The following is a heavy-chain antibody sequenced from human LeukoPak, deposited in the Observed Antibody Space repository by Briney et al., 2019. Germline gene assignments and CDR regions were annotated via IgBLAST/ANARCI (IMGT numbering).Heavy chain of an antibody. J-gene: IGHJ4*02. CDR3: ARDSDY. CDR1: GDSISSGDYY. CDR2: ISSSGST. V-gene: IGHV4-61*02. Sequence: QASETLSLTCTVSGDSISSGDYYWSWIRQPAGKGLEWIGRISSSGSTNYNPSLKSRVTISVDTSKNQFSLKLSSVTAADTAVYYCARDSDYWGQGTLVTVSS.